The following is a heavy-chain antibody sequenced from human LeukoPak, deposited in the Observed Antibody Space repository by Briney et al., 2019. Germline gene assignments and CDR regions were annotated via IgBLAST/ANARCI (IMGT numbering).Heavy chain of an antibody. CDR1: GFTFSSYA. Sequence: GGSLRLSCAASGFTFSSYAMSWVRQAPGKGLEWVSAISGSGGSTYYADSVKGRFTISRDNSKNTLYLQMNSLRAEDTAVYYCARDYGGNSEGYHYWGQGTLVTVSS. D-gene: IGHD4-23*01. V-gene: IGHV3-23*01. CDR3: ARDYGGNSEGYHY. CDR2: ISGSGGST. J-gene: IGHJ4*02.